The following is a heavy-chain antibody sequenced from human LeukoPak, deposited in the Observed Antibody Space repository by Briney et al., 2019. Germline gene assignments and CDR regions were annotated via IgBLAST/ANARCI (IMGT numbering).Heavy chain of an antibody. D-gene: IGHD3-22*01. J-gene: IGHJ4*02. CDR1: GFTFSSYA. CDR3: AKTPLVPRLLANFDY. V-gene: IGHV3-23*01. CDR2: ISGSGGST. Sequence: GGSLRLSCAASGFTFSSYAMSWVRQAPGKGLEWVSAISGSGGSTYYADSVKGRFTISRDNSKNTLYLQMNSLRAEDTAVYYCAKTPLVPRLLANFDYWGQGTLVTVSS.